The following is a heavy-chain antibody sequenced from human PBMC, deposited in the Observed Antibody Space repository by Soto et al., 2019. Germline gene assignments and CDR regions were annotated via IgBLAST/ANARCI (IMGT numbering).Heavy chain of an antibody. V-gene: IGHV4-39*01. D-gene: IGHD4-17*01. Sequence: SDNLSHTYTVSGDTLISSFSYWASFRQPPGKGLEWIGSIYYSGSTYYNPSLKSRVTISVDTSKNQFSLKLSSVTAADTAVYYCAIHPTLYGDYIEDWFAPWGQGTLVT. CDR3: AIHPTLYGDYIEDWFAP. J-gene: IGHJ5*02. CDR2: IYYSGST. CDR1: GDTLISSFSY.